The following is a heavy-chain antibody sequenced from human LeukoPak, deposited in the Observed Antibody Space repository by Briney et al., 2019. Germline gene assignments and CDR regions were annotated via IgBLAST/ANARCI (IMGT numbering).Heavy chain of an antibody. CDR2: INANSGTR. Sequence: SGGSLRLSCEASGFAFSFFAMSWLRQAPGKGLEWVCTINANSGTRSYAASVRGRFTISRDNSKNTLYLQLNTLRADDTAVYYCAKPISGGLAVTADWFAPWGQGTLVVVSS. V-gene: IGHV3-23*01. CDR1: GFAFSFFA. J-gene: IGHJ5*01. D-gene: IGHD6-19*01. CDR3: AKPISGGLAVTADWFAP.